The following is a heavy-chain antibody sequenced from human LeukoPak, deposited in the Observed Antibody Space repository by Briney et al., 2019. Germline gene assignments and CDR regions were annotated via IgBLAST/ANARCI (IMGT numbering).Heavy chain of an antibody. V-gene: IGHV1-69*05. CDR2: IIPIFGTA. CDR1: GGTFSSYA. D-gene: IGHD2-15*01. CDR3: ARANKAVAGDYYYRYMDV. J-gene: IGHJ6*03. Sequence: SVKVSCKASGGTFSSYAISWVRQAPGQGLEWMGGIIPIFGTANYAQKFQGRVTITTDESTSTAYMELSSLRSEDTAVYYCARANKAVAGDYYYRYMDVWGKGTTVTVSS.